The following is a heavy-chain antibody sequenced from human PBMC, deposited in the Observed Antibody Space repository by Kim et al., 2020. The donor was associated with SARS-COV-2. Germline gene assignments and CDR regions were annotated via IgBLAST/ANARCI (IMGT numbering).Heavy chain of an antibody. Sequence: GGSLRLSCAASGFTFSSYSMNWVRQAPGKGLEWVSSISSSSSYIYYADSVKGRFTISRDNAKNSLYLQMNSLRAEDTAVYYCARGLVVGATTAWGQGTLVTVSS. V-gene: IGHV3-21*01. CDR1: GFTFSSYS. CDR3: ARGLVVGATTA. D-gene: IGHD1-26*01. CDR2: ISSSSSYI. J-gene: IGHJ5*02.